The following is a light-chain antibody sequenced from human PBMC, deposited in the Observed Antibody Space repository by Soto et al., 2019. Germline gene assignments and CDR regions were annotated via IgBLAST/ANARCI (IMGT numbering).Light chain of an antibody. CDR1: SSDVGDYNY. CDR2: EVS. CDR3: SSHTTTSNLDVV. V-gene: IGLV2-14*01. J-gene: IGLJ2*01. Sequence: QSALTQPASVSGSPGQPITISCTGTSSDVGDYNYVSWYQQHPGKAPKLMIYEVSNRPSWVSIRFSGSKSGNTASLTISGVQPEDEADYYCSSHTTTSNLDVVFGGGTKLTVL.